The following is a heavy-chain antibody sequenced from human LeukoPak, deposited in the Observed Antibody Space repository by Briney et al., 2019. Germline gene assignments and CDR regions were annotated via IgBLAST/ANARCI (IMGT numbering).Heavy chain of an antibody. CDR2: IHYSGTT. D-gene: IGHD2-2*01. Sequence: PSETLSLTCTVSGGSISSDYWSWIRQSPGRGLEWIGYIHYSGTTNYNPSLHSRVTISIDTSKAHFSLKLTSVTAADTAVYYCATLRGSSTAVFDYWGQGTVVTVSS. CDR3: ATLRGSSTAVFDY. V-gene: IGHV4-59*08. J-gene: IGHJ4*02. CDR1: GGSISSDY.